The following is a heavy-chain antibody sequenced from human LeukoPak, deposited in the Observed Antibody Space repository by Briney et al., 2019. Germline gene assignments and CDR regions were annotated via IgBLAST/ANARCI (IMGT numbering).Heavy chain of an antibody. V-gene: IGHV1-69*13. CDR1: GGTFSSHS. D-gene: IGHD3-3*01. Sequence: SVKVSCKASGGTFSSHSFNWVRQAPGRGLEWLGGIIPMSSTTKYAQNFQGRVTITADESTNTAFMELSSLRPEDTAVYYCARPRRYYDSWSGYPPFDYWGQGTLVTVSS. CDR2: IIPMSSTT. J-gene: IGHJ4*02. CDR3: ARPRRYYDSWSGYPPFDY.